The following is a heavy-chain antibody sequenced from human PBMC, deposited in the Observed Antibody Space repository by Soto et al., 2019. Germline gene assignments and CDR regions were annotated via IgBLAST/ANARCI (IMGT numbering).Heavy chain of an antibody. V-gene: IGHV2-5*02. CDR2: IYWDEDK. D-gene: IGHD3-16*01. Sequence: QITLKESGPTLVKPTQTLTLTCTTSGFSLITSEVGVGWIRQPPGKALEWLALIYWDEDKRYSPSLKSRLTIAKDTSKNQVVLIMTNMDPVDTATYYCTHIVTGCFTWGRGALVTVSS. CDR3: THIVTGCFT. CDR1: GFSLITSEVG. J-gene: IGHJ5*02.